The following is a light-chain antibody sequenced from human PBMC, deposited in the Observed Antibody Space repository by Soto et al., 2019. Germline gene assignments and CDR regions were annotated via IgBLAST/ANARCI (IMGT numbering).Light chain of an antibody. CDR2: ENN. Sequence: QSVLTQPPSVSEAPGQRVTISCTGSSSNIGAGYEAHWYQQVPGTAPKLLIYENNNRPSGVPDRFSGCQSGTSASLAITGLQAEDEAEYYCQSYDSRLSGYVFGTGTKLTVL. CDR1: SSNIGAGYE. V-gene: IGLV1-40*01. J-gene: IGLJ1*01. CDR3: QSYDSRLSGYV.